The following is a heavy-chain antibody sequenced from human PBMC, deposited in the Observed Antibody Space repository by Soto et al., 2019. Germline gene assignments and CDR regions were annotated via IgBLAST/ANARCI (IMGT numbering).Heavy chain of an antibody. D-gene: IGHD5-12*01. CDR3: ARRDGYNRFDY. CDR2: IHYTGST. Sequence: SETLSLTCTGSGGSISNNFWSWIRQSPGKGLEWIGYIHYTGSTNYNPSLKGRVTISVDTSKNQLSLRLSSVTAADTAVYYCARRDGYNRFDYWGQGALVTVSS. V-gene: IGHV4-59*01. J-gene: IGHJ4*02. CDR1: GGSISNNF.